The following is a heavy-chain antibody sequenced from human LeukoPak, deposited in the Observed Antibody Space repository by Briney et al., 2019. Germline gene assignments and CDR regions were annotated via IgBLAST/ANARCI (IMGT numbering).Heavy chain of an antibody. Sequence: GGSLRLSCAASGSTFRNFVMHWVRQAPGKGLEWVAVISYDGRDKYYTDSVEGRLTISRDNSKNTLFLQMDSLRPEDTAVYYCAKDTTFCNDSTCGSRYYYYALGVWGQGTKVTVS. J-gene: IGHJ6*02. CDR2: ISYDGRDK. V-gene: IGHV3-30*18. CDR3: AKDTTFCNDSTCGSRYYYYALGV. CDR1: GSTFRNFV. D-gene: IGHD3-22*01.